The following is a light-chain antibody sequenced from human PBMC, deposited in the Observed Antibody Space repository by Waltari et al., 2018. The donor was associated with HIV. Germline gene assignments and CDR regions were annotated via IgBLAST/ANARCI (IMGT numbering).Light chain of an antibody. J-gene: IGLJ3*02. Sequence: QSALTQPASVSGSPGQSITISCTGTSSDVGGYNYVSWYQQHPGKAPKLMIYDVSNRLSGVSNRFSGSKSGKTASLTISGLQAEDEADYYCSSYRSSSTWVFGGGTKLTVL. V-gene: IGLV2-14*03. CDR1: SSDVGGYNY. CDR2: DVS. CDR3: SSYRSSSTWV.